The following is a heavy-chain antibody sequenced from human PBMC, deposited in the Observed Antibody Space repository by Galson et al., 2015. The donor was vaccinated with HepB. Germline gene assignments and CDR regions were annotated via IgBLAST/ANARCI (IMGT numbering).Heavy chain of an antibody. J-gene: IGHJ4*02. V-gene: IGHV1-18*04. CDR1: GYTFTINS. D-gene: IGHD4/OR15-4a*01. CDR3: ARDRDYRFDY. Sequence: SVKVSCKASGYTFTINSISWVRQTPRQGLEWLGWISAYGGNTKYAQKYQGRITLTRDTSTSTAYMELRSLRSDDTAVYYCARDRDYRFDYWGQGTLVTVSS. CDR2: ISAYGGNT.